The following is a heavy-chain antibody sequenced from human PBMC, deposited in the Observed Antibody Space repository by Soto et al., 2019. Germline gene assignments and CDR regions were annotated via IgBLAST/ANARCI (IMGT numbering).Heavy chain of an antibody. CDR2: ISAYNGNT. CDR3: ASTDDVNSSWYCDY. D-gene: IGHD6-13*01. Sequence: GASVKVSCKASGYTFTSYGISWVRQAPGQGLEWMGWISAYNGNTNYAQKLQGRVTMTTDTSTSTAYMELRSLRSDDTAVYYCASTDDVNSSWYCDYWGQGTLVTVSS. V-gene: IGHV1-18*04. J-gene: IGHJ4*02. CDR1: GYTFTSYG.